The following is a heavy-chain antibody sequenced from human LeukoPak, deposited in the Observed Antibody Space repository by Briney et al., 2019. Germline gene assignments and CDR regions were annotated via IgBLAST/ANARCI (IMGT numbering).Heavy chain of an antibody. V-gene: IGHV4-34*01. CDR1: GGSFSGYY. D-gene: IGHD4-17*01. CDR2: VNHSGST. Sequence: SETLSLTCAVYGGSFSGYYWSWIRQPPGKGLEWIGEVNHSGSTNYNPSLKSRVTISVDTSKNQFSLKLSSVTAADTAVYYCARHLSLTTVTTWVFDYWGQGTLVTVSS. CDR3: ARHLSLTTVTTWVFDY. J-gene: IGHJ4*02.